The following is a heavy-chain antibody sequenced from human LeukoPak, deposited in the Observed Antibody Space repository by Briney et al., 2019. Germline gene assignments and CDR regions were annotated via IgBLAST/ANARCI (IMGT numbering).Heavy chain of an antibody. CDR1: GGSISSYY. D-gene: IGHD6-13*01. CDR3: ARGDGYSSSWYVDY. CDR2: IYDSGSN. J-gene: IGHJ4*02. Sequence: SDTLSLTCTVSGGSISSYYWSWIRQPTGKGLEWLGYIYDSGSNNDNPSLKSRVTISEDTSKNQFSLKLSSVTAADTAVYYCARGDGYSSSWYVDYWGQGTLVTASS. V-gene: IGHV4-59*07.